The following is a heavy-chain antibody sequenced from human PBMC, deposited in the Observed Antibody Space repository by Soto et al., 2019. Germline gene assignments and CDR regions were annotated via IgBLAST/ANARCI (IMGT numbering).Heavy chain of an antibody. D-gene: IGHD6-19*01. CDR1: GGTFSSYA. V-gene: IGHV1-69*13. Sequence: SVKVSCKASGGTFSSYAISWVRQAPGQGLEWMGGIIPIFGTANYAQKFQGRVTITADESTSTAYMELSSLRSEDTAVYYCARASGDSSGWYYYYYGMDVWGQGTTVTVSS. CDR2: IIPIFGTA. CDR3: ARASGDSSGWYYYYYGMDV. J-gene: IGHJ6*02.